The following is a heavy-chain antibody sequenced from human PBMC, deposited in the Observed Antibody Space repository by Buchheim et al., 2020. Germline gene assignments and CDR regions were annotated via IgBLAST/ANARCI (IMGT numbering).Heavy chain of an antibody. CDR2: IIPPFGTA. V-gene: IGHV1-69*06. Sequence: QVQLVQSGAEVKKPGSSVKVSCTASGGTFSSHAFTWVRQAPGQGLEWMGGIIPPFGTANYAQKFQGRVTITADKSTSTAYRELNILRSEDTAMYYCASPDPWFGDYMLGRYYFDFWGQGTL. CDR1: GGTFSSHA. D-gene: IGHD4-17*01. CDR3: ASPDPWFGDYMLGRYYFDF. J-gene: IGHJ4*02.